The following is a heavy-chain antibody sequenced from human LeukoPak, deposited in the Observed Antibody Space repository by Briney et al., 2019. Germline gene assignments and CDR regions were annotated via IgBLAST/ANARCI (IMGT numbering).Heavy chain of an antibody. CDR2: INPKRGVT. V-gene: IGHV1-2*02. CDR3: ARERNYGDYGNAFDV. CDR1: GYTSTDYY. Sequence: ASVKVSCKASGYTSTDYYIHWMRQAPGQGLEWMGWINPKRGVTTYAQKFQGRVTMTRDTSITTAYMELTRLRSDDTTIYYCARERNYGDYGNAFDVWGQGTKVTVSS. J-gene: IGHJ3*01. D-gene: IGHD4-17*01.